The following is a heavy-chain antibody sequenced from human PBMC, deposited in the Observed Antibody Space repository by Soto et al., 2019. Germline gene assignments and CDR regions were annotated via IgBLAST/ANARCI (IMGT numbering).Heavy chain of an antibody. CDR1: GGSISSSSYY. J-gene: IGHJ6*03. D-gene: IGHD3-3*01. CDR2: IYYSGST. CDR3: ARQVGGDTIFGVVIETDSYYMDV. Sequence: SETLSLTCTVSGGSISSSSYYWGWLRQPPGKGLEWIGSIYYSGSTYYNPSLKSRFTISVDTFKNQFSLKLSSVTAADTAVYYWARQVGGDTIFGVVIETDSYYMDVWGKGTTVTVSS. V-gene: IGHV4-39*01.